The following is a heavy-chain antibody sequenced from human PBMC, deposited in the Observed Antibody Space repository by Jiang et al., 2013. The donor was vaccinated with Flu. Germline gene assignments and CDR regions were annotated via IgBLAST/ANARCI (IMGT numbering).Heavy chain of an antibody. Sequence: GAEVKKPGESLKISCKGSGYSFTSYWIAWVRQKPGKGLEWMGIIYPGDSDIRYSPSFQGQVTISADKSISTAYLQWSSLKASDTAMYYCARQYGSSSYNYDMDVWGQGTTVTVSS. J-gene: IGHJ6*02. CDR1: GYSFTSYW. V-gene: IGHV5-51*01. D-gene: IGHD1-26*01. CDR2: IYPGDSDI. CDR3: ARQYGSSSYNYDMDV.